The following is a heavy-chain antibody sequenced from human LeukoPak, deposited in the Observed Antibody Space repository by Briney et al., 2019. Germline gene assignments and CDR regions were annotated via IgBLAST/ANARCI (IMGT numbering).Heavy chain of an antibody. V-gene: IGHV1-46*01. Sequence: ASVKVSCKASGYILINYYIHWVRQAPGQGLEWMGVINPSDGSTNYAQKYQDRVTMTRDTSTRTVYMQLSSLRSDDTAVYYCAGDVAREFDYWGQGTLVTVSS. CDR3: AGDVAREFDY. CDR2: INPSDGST. CDR1: GYILINYY. J-gene: IGHJ4*02.